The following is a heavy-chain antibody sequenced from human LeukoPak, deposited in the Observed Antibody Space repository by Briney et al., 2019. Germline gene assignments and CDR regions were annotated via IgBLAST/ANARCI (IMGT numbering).Heavy chain of an antibody. Sequence: SETLSLTCTVSGGSISSGGYYWSWIRQHPGKGLEWIGYIYYSGSTYYNPSLKSRATISVDTSKNQFSLKLSSVTAADTAVYYCARLKAHYFDYWGQGTLVTVSS. V-gene: IGHV4-31*03. J-gene: IGHJ4*02. CDR1: GGSISSGGYY. CDR2: IYYSGST. CDR3: ARLKAHYFDY.